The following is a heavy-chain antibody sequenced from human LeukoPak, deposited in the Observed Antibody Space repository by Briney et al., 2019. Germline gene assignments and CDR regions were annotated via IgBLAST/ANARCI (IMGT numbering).Heavy chain of an antibody. CDR2: INPNSGGT. CDR3: ARGSSKYVFGYYMDV. V-gene: IGHV1-2*02. Sequence: ASVKVSCKASGYTFTGYYMHWVRQAPGQGLEWMGWINPNSGGTNYAQKFQGRVTMTRDTSISTAYMELSRLRSDDTAVYYCARGSSKYVFGYYMDVWGKGTTIIVSS. CDR1: GYTFTGYY. J-gene: IGHJ6*03. D-gene: IGHD4-11*01.